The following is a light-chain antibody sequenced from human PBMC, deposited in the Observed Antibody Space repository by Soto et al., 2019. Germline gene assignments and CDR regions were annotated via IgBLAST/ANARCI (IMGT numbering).Light chain of an antibody. CDR2: AAS. V-gene: IGKV1-39*01. CDR1: QSISSY. CDR3: QQYNSYPIT. Sequence: DIQMTQSPSSLSASVGDRVTITCRASQSISSYLNWYQQKPGKAPKLLIYAASSLQSGVPSRFSGSGSGTEFTLTISRLQPDDFATYYCQQYNSYPITFGQGTRLEI. J-gene: IGKJ5*01.